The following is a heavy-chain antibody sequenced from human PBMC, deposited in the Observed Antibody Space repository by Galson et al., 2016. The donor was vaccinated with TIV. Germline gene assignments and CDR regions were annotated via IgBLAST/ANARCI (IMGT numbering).Heavy chain of an antibody. CDR2: ISENSGST. J-gene: IGHJ6*02. CDR3: AKQFVDV. V-gene: IGHV3-23*01. Sequence: SLRLSYAASGFTFSSYAMNWVRQAPGKGLEWVSSISENSGSTDYADSVKGRFTISRDNSKNTLYLQMDSLRAEDTAVYYCAKQFVDVWGQGTTVTVSS. CDR1: GFTFSSYA. D-gene: IGHD5-24*01.